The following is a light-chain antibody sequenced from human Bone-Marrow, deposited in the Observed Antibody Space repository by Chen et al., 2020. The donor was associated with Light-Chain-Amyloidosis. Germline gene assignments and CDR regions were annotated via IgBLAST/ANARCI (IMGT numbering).Light chain of an antibody. V-gene: IGLV1-40*01. CDR2: ANS. CDR3: QSYDNSLTSLV. CDR1: TSNIGADYD. J-gene: IGLJ3*02. Sequence: QSVLTQPPSVSGAPGQRVTIPCTGTTSNIGADYDVHWYQQVPGTAPKLLILANSNRPSGVPDRFSGSRSGTSASLAITGLQAEDEAHYYCQSYDNSLTSLVFGGGTKLTVL.